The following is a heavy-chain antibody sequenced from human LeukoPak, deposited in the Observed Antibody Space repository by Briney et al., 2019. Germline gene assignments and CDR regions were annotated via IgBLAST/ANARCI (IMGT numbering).Heavy chain of an antibody. CDR3: ARISTRGYYYYMDV. V-gene: IGHV4-39*01. CDR2: IYYSGST. CDR1: GGSISSSSYY. J-gene: IGHJ6*03. Sequence: PSETLSLTCTASGGSISSSSYYWGWIRQPPGKGLEWIGSIYYSGSTYYNPSLKSRVTISVDTSKNQFSLKLSSVTAADTAVYYCARISTRGYYYYMDVWGKGTTVTVSS. D-gene: IGHD2-2*01.